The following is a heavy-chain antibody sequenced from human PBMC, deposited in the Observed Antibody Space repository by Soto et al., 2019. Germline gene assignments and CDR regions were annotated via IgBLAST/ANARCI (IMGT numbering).Heavy chain of an antibody. J-gene: IGHJ5*02. CDR1: GGTFSSYA. CDR2: IIPIFGTA. V-gene: IGHV1-69*13. D-gene: IGHD3-22*01. Sequence: SVKVSCKASGGTFSSYAISWVRQAPGQGLEWMGVIIPIFGTANYAQKFQGRVTITADESTSTAYMELSSLRSEDTAVYYCAREIGYYYDSSGYYFNWFDPWGQGTLVTVSS. CDR3: AREIGYYYDSSGYYFNWFDP.